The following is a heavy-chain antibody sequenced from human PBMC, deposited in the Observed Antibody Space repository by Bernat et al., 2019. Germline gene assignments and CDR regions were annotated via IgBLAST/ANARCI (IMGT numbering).Heavy chain of an antibody. J-gene: IGHJ5*02. CDR3: TRSGYGSWFDP. CDR2: IKSKTDGGTT. D-gene: IGHD3-3*01. Sequence: EVQLVESGGGLVKPGGSLRLSCAASGFTFSNAWMSRVRQAPGKGLEWVGRIKSKTDGGTTDYAAPVKGRFTISRDDSKNTLYLQMNSLKTEDTAVYYCTRSGYGSWFDPWGQGTLVTVSS. CDR1: GFTFSNAW. V-gene: IGHV3-15*01.